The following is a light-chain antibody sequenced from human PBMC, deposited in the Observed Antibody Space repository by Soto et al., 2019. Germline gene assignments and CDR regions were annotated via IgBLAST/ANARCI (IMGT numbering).Light chain of an antibody. Sequence: QSALTQPASVSGSPGQSITISCTGTSSDVGGYNYVSWYQQHPGKAPKLMIYEVSNRPSGVSNRFSGSKSGNTASLTISGLPAEAGADYYCSSYTSSSTHWVFGGGTKLTVL. V-gene: IGLV2-14*01. J-gene: IGLJ3*02. CDR3: SSYTSSSTHWV. CDR1: SSDVGGYNY. CDR2: EVS.